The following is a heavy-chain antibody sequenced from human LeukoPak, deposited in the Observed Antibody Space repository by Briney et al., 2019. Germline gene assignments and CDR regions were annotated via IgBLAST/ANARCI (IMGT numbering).Heavy chain of an antibody. D-gene: IGHD3-9*01. CDR2: IYPGDSDT. V-gene: IGHV5-51*01. J-gene: IGHJ6*02. CDR1: GYIFSNHW. Sequence: GESLKISCKASGYIFSNHWIGWVRQTPGKGLEWMGIIYPGDSDTRYSPSFQGQVTISVDKSISTAYLQWSSLKASDTAMYYCAKTLTGHYGMDVWGQGTTVTVSS. CDR3: AKTLTGHYGMDV.